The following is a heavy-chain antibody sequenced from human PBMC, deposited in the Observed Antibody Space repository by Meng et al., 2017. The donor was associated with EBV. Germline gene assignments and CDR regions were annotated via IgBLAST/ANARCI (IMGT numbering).Heavy chain of an antibody. V-gene: IGHV7-4-1*02. CDR1: GYTFSNYA. CDR2: INTYSGKA. Sequence: QVQLVQSGSLWKRPWASVKVSCKASGYTFSNYAINWMRQVPGQGLEWMGWINTYSGKATFAQGFSGRFVFSLDTPVTTAHLQISGLKTEDSAVYYCARGVEENGSHYPFDSWGQGTLVTVSS. D-gene: IGHD1-1*01. CDR3: ARGVEENGSHYPFDS. J-gene: IGHJ4*02.